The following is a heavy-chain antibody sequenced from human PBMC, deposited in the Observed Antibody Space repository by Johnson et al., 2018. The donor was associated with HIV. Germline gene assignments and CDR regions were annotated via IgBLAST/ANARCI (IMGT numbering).Heavy chain of an antibody. CDR2: ILFDGSNK. Sequence: QVQLVESGGGGVQPGRSLRLSCAASGFSFSDYGMHWVRQAPGKGLAWVAVILFDGSNKYYAASVKGRFTISRDNSKNTLYLQMNSLRTEDTAVYYCAKDTGGNSGSDAFDIWGQGTLVTVSS. V-gene: IGHV3-30*18. CDR3: AKDTGGNSGSDAFDI. CDR1: GFSFSDYG. D-gene: IGHD3-10*01. J-gene: IGHJ3*02.